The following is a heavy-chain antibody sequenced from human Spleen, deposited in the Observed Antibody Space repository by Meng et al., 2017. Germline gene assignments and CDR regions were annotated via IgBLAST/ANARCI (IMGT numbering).Heavy chain of an antibody. CDR2: IWYDGSNK. Sequence: GESLKISCAASGFTFSSYGMHWVRQAPGKGLEWVAVIWYDGSNKYYADSVKGRFTISRDNSKNTLYLKMNSLRAEDTAVYYCARDLAGYCSGGSCYSGLPIWGQGTMVTVSS. V-gene: IGHV3-33*01. D-gene: IGHD2-15*01. J-gene: IGHJ3*02. CDR1: GFTFSSYG. CDR3: ARDLAGYCSGGSCYSGLPI.